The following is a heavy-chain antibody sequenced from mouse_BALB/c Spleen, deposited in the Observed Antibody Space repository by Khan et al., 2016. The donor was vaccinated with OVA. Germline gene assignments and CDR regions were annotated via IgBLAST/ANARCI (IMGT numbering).Heavy chain of an antibody. CDR2: ISYSGNT. V-gene: IGHV3-2*02. J-gene: IGHJ2*01. D-gene: IGHD1-1*01. CDR1: GYSITSDHA. CDR3: ARVYGGDFDY. Sequence: QSGPGLVKPSQSLSLTCTVTGYSITSDHAWNWIRQFPGNKLEWMGYISYSGNTNYNPSLKSRISITRDTSKNQFFLQLNSVTTEDTATYYCARVYGGDFDYWGQGTTLTVSS.